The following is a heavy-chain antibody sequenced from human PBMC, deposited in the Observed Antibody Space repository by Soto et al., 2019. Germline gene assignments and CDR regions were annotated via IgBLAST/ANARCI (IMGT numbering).Heavy chain of an antibody. CDR1: GFTFSSYW. J-gene: IGHJ3*02. CDR2: INSDGSST. V-gene: IGHV3-74*01. Sequence: PGGSLRLSCAASGFTFSSYWMHWVRQAPGKGLVWVSRINSDGSSTSYADSVKGRFTISRDNAKNTLYLQMNSLRAEDTAVYYCARDERPALEWLSYDAFDIWGQGTMVTVSS. D-gene: IGHD3-3*01. CDR3: ARDERPALEWLSYDAFDI.